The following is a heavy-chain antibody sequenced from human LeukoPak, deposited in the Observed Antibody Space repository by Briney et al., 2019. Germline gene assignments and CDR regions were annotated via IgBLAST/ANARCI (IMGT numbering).Heavy chain of an antibody. V-gene: IGHV3-30*18. CDR1: GFTLSSYG. Sequence: GGSLRLSCAASGFTLSSYGMHWVRQAPGKGLEWVTVISYDGSNKYYADSVKGRFTISRDNSKNTLYLQMNSLRAEDTAVYYCANGPYCSGGSCYPGHIDYWGQGTLVTVSS. D-gene: IGHD2-15*01. J-gene: IGHJ4*02. CDR2: ISYDGSNK. CDR3: ANGPYCSGGSCYPGHIDY.